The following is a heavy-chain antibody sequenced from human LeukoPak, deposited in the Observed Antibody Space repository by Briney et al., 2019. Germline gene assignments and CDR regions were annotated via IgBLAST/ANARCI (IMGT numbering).Heavy chain of an antibody. CDR3: ARDQYIVVVTASSAFDI. V-gene: IGHV4-39*07. J-gene: IGHJ3*02. Sequence: SETLSLTCTVSADSISSSSSYWGWIRQPSGKGLEWVGSISYSGSTYYNPSLKSRVTISVDTSKNQFSLKLSSVTAADTAVYYCARDQYIVVVTASSAFDIWGQGTMVTVSS. CDR1: ADSISSSSSY. D-gene: IGHD2-21*02. CDR2: ISYSGST.